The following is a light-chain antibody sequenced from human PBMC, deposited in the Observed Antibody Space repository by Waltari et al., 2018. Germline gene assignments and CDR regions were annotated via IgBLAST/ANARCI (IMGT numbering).Light chain of an antibody. J-gene: IGKJ1*01. Sequence: IVLTQSPGTLSLSPGERATLSCRASQSVGRTLAWYQQKTGQAPRLLIYGASNRATGIPDRLSGSGSGTEFSLTISRLDPEDFAVYYCQHYVRLPATFGQGTKVEMK. CDR3: QHYVRLPAT. CDR2: GAS. V-gene: IGKV3-20*01. CDR1: QSVGRT.